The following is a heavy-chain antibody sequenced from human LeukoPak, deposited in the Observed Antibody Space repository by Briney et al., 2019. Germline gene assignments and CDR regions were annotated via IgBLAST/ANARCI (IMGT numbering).Heavy chain of an antibody. J-gene: IGHJ4*01. D-gene: IGHD6-13*01. V-gene: IGHV3-7*01. CDR2: IRQDGGEK. CDR1: GFTFTDYW. CDR3: ARDGTAPGLYFDL. Sequence: GGSLRLSCAVSGFTFTDYWMNWVRQAPGKGLEWVASIRQDGGEKSYVDSVKRRFSISRDNTKNSLYLQMSSLRAEDTAVYYCARDGTAPGLYFDLWGQGTLVTVSS.